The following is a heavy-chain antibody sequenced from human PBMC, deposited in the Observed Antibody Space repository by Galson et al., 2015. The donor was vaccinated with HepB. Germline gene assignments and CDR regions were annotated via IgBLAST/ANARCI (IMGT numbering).Heavy chain of an antibody. V-gene: IGHV1-2*06. CDR2: INPNSGGT. CDR3: ARDFVAAAPGTDYYYMDV. CDR1: GYTFTGYY. Sequence: SVKVSCKASGYTFTGYYMHWVRQAPGQGLEWMGRINPNSGGTNYAQKFQGRVTMTRDTSISTAYMELSRLRSDDTAVYYCARDFVAAAPGTDYYYMDVWGKGTAVTVSS. J-gene: IGHJ6*03. D-gene: IGHD6-13*01.